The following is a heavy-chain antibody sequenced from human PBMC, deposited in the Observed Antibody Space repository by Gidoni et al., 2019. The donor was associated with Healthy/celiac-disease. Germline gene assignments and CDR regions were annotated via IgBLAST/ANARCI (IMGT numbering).Heavy chain of an antibody. J-gene: IGHJ2*01. V-gene: IGHV4-39*01. CDR3: ARHCRNLGGWELLPWYFDL. Sequence: QLQLQESGPGLVKPSETRSLTCTVSGGSISSSGSYWGWIRQPPGKGLEWFGSIYYSGSTYYTPSLKSRVTISVDTSKNQFSLKLSSVTAADTAVYYCARHCRNLGGWELLPWYFDLWGRGTLVTVSS. CDR2: IYYSGST. CDR1: GGSISSSGSY. D-gene: IGHD1-26*01.